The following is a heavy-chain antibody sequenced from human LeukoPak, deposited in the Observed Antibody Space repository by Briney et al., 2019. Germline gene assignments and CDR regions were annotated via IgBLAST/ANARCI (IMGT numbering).Heavy chain of an antibody. J-gene: IGHJ4*02. Sequence: GGSLRLSCAASGFTFSSYAMSWVRQAPGKGLEWVSAISGSGGSTYYADSVKGRFTISRDNSKNTLYLQMNSLRAEDTAVYYCAEDLRITIFGVVKLGPKGTVFDYWGQGTLVTVSS. V-gene: IGHV3-23*01. CDR1: GFTFSSYA. D-gene: IGHD3-3*01. CDR3: AEDLRITIFGVVKLGPKGTVFDY. CDR2: ISGSGGST.